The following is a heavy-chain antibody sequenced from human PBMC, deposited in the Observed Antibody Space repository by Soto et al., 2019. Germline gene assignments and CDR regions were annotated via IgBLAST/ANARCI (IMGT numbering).Heavy chain of an antibody. CDR2: IYYSGST. J-gene: IGHJ1*01. Sequence: QVQLQESGPGLVKPSQTLSLTCTVSGGSISSGGYYWSWIRQHPGKGLEWIGYIYYSGSTYYHPALQRGVITSVHPSKTQFSLKLSSVTAADTAVYYCASDGGSGSYYPQDFQHWGQGTLVTVSS. V-gene: IGHV4-31*03. CDR3: ASDGGSGSYYPQDFQH. CDR1: GGSISSGGYY. D-gene: IGHD3-10*01.